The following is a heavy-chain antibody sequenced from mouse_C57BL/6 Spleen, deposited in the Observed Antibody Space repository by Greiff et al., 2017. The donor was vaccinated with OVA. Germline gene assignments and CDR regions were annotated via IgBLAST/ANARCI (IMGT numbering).Heavy chain of an antibody. Sequence: EVKLMESGGGLVKPGGSLKLSCAASGFTFSSYAMSWVRQTPEKRLEWVATISDGGSYTYYPDNVKGRFTISRDNAKNNLYLQMSHLKSEDTAMYYCARDQGWGYAMDYWGQGTSVTVSS. J-gene: IGHJ4*01. CDR1: GFTFSSYA. CDR3: ARDQGWGYAMDY. CDR2: ISDGGSYT. D-gene: IGHD3-3*01. V-gene: IGHV5-4*01.